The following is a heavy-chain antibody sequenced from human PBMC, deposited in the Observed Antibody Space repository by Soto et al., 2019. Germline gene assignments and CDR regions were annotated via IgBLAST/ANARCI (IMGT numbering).Heavy chain of an antibody. CDR2: IIPILGIA. D-gene: IGHD2-2*03. J-gene: IGHJ4*02. CDR1: GYSFTNFH. Sequence: SVKVSCKASGYSFTNFHIHWVRQAPGQGLEWMGRIIPILGIANYAQKNQGRVTITADKSTSTANIELSSLRSEDTALYYCARDSGGYCSSTSCYDFDYWGQGTLVTVSS. V-gene: IGHV1-69*04. CDR3: ARDSGGYCSSTSCYDFDY.